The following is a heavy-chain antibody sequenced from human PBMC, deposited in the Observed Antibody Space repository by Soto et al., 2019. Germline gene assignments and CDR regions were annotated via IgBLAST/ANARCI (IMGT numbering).Heavy chain of an antibody. V-gene: IGHV3-15*01. CDR2: IKSNTDGGTT. J-gene: IGHJ5*02. D-gene: IGHD6-13*01. Sequence: EVQLVESGGGLVKPGGSLRLSCEASGFTFIYAWMSWVRQAPGKGLEWVGHIKSNTDGGTTDYAAPVNGRFTISRDDSKTTLYLQMSSLKTEDTAVYYCTPDPILAAAGGSDPWGQGPWSPFPQ. CDR3: TPDPILAAAGGSDP. CDR1: GFTFIYAW.